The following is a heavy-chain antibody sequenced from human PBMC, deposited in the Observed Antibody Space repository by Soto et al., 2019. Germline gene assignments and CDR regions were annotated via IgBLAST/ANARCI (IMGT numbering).Heavy chain of an antibody. CDR1: GGSFTSNDW. J-gene: IGHJ4*02. CDR2: IYRTGST. CDR3: ASRDPGTSVDY. V-gene: IGHV4-4*02. D-gene: IGHD1-7*01. Sequence: PSETLSLTCAVSGGSFTSNDWWTWVRQPPGQGLEWIGEIYRTGSTNYNPSLKSRVTISLDKSENQFSLKVTSLTAADTAVYYCASRDPGTSVDYWGQGTLVTVSS.